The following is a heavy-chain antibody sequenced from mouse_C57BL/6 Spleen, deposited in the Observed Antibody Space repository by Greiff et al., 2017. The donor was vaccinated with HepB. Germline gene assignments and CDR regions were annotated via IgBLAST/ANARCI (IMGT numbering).Heavy chain of an antibody. CDR2: IWGDGST. D-gene: IGHD2-1*01. V-gene: IGHV2-3*01. J-gene: IGHJ2*01. CDR1: GFSLTSYG. Sequence: VMLVESGPGLVAPSQSLSITCTVSGFSLTSYGVSWVRQPPGKGLEWLGVIWGDGSTNYHSALISRLSISKDNSKSQVFLKLNSLQTDDTATYYCAKSEGIYYGNYGYFDYWGQGTTLTVSS. CDR3: AKSEGIYYGNYGYFDY.